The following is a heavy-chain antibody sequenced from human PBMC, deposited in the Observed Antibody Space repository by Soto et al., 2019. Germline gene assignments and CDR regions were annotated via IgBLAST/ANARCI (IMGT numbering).Heavy chain of an antibody. V-gene: IGHV4-59*01. CDR2: IYYSGST. CDR1: CFSIHSYF. Sequence: SGTPYLTCTVLCFSIHSYFWSWIRQPPGKGLEWIGYIYYSGSTNYNPSLKSRVTISVDTSKNQFSLKLSSVTAADTAVYYCARSDGRYWGQGTLVTVS. J-gene: IGHJ4*02. CDR3: ARSDGRY.